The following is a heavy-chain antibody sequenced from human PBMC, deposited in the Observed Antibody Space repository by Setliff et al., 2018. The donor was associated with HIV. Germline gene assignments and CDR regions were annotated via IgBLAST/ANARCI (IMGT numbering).Heavy chain of an antibody. J-gene: IGHJ4*02. CDR3: ARDGGRGGAVDY. D-gene: IGHD2-15*01. V-gene: IGHV3-30*07. CDR1: GFTFSSHA. Sequence: GGSLRLSCAASGFTFSSHAMDWVRQAPGKGLEWMTVISFDGSPKYYADSVKGRFTISRDNAKNSLYLQMNSLRAEDTAVYFCARDGGRGGAVDYWGQGTLVTVSS. CDR2: ISFDGSPK.